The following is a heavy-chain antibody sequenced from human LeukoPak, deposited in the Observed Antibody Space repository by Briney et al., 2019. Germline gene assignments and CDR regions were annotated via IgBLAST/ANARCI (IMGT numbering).Heavy chain of an antibody. V-gene: IGHV3-33*06. D-gene: IGHD5-24*01. CDR2: IWYDGSNK. Sequence: PGGSLRLSCAASGFTFSSYGMHWVRQAPGKGLEWVAVIWYDGSNKYYADSVKGRFTISRDNSKNTLYLQMNSRRDEDTAVYYCAKDRRYGYPPCLDYWGQGTLVTVSS. CDR1: GFTFSSYG. CDR3: AKDRRYGYPPCLDY. J-gene: IGHJ4*02.